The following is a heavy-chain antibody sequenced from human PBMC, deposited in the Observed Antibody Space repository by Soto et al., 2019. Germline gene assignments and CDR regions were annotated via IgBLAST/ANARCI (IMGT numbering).Heavy chain of an antibody. D-gene: IGHD4-4*01. CDR2: IYNSGTT. CDR3: AGHRRTTVAKFCFDS. CDR1: GGTISGYY. V-gene: IGHV4-59*08. Sequence: QVQLQESGPGLVKPSETLSLTCTVTGGTISGYYWSWIRQAPGKGLEWISYIYNSGTTNYNPSLTSRVTISQDASKHQICLKLRSVTAADTAVYYCAGHRRTTVAKFCFDSWGQGALVTVSS. J-gene: IGHJ4*02.